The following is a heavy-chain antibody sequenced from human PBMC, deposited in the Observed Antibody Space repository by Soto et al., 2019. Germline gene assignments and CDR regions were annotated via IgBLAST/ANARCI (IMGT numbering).Heavy chain of an antibody. CDR2: IYWDDDK. D-gene: IGHD1-1*01. J-gene: IGHJ3*02. CDR1: GGVA. CDR3: AQATQPGSFAFDI. Sequence: QITLKESGPTLVKSTQTLTLTCTFSGGVAVGWIRQPPGKALEWLALIYWDDDKRYSPSLKSRFTITKDTSKNQVVLTMTNMDPVDTATYYCAQATQPGSFAFDIWGQGAMVTVSS. V-gene: IGHV2-5*02.